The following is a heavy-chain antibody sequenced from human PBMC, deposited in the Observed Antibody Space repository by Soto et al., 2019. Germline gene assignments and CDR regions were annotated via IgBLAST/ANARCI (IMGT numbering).Heavy chain of an antibody. CDR3: ARHYSGSYFSY. D-gene: IGHD1-26*01. CDR1: GFSLSTNGVG. Sequence: QITLKESGPTLVKPTQTLTLTCIFSGFSLSTNGVGVGWIRQPPGKALEWLALIYWDDDKRYSPSLNSRLHIPKAPSKNQVVLTMTNMDPVDTATYYCARHYSGSYFSYWGQGTLVTVSS. CDR2: IYWDDDK. J-gene: IGHJ4*02. V-gene: IGHV2-5*02.